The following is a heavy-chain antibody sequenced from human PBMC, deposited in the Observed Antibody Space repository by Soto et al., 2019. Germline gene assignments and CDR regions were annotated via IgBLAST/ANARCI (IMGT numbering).Heavy chain of an antibody. D-gene: IGHD6-6*01. Sequence: QVQLVQSGAEVKKPGSSVKVSCKASGGTFSSYTISWVRQAPGQGLEWMGRIIPILGIANYAQKFQGRVTITADKSTSTAYMELSSLRSEDTAVYYCATFSYSSSSAMPLHYYSDYMDVWGKGTTVTVSS. CDR2: IIPILGIA. CDR3: ATFSYSSSSAMPLHYYSDYMDV. J-gene: IGHJ6*03. CDR1: GGTFSSYT. V-gene: IGHV1-69*02.